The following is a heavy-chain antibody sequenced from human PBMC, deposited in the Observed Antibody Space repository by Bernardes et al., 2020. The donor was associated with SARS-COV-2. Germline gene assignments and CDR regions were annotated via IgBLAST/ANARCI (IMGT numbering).Heavy chain of an antibody. CDR2: IYYSGST. D-gene: IGHD2-15*01. V-gene: IGHV4-59*11. CDR3: ARDSCSGGSCSLDY. J-gene: IGHJ4*02. CDR1: GGSISSHY. Sequence: SETLSLTCTVSGGSISSHYWSWIRQPPGKGLEWIGYIYYSGSTNYNPSLKSRVTISIDTSKNQFSLKLSSVTAADTAVYYCARDSCSGGSCSLDYWGQGTLVTVSS.